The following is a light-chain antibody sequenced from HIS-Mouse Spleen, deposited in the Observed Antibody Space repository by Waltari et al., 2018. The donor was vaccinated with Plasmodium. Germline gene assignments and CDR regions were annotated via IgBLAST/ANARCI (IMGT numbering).Light chain of an antibody. J-gene: IGLJ3*02. CDR1: ALPKKY. V-gene: IGLV3-10*01. CDR3: YSTDSSGNHRV. CDR2: EDS. Sequence: SYELTQPPSVSVSPGQTARITCSGDALPKKYAYWYQQKSGQAPVLVIYEDSKRPSGIPEILSGSSAGTMATLTISGAQVEDEADDYCYSTDSSGNHRVFGGGTKLTVL.